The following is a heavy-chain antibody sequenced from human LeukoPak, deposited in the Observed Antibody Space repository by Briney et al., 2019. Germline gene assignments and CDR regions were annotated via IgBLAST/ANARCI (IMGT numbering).Heavy chain of an antibody. J-gene: IGHJ4*02. D-gene: IGHD6-13*01. V-gene: IGHV3-21*01. CDR2: ISSSSSYI. Sequence: GGSLRLSCAASGFTFSSYSMNWVRQAPGKGLEWVSSISSSSSYIYYADSVKGRFTISRDNAKNSLYLQMNSLRAEDTAVYYCAKDLWSSSWYSPFDYWGQGTLVTVSS. CDR3: AKDLWSSSWYSPFDY. CDR1: GFTFSSYS.